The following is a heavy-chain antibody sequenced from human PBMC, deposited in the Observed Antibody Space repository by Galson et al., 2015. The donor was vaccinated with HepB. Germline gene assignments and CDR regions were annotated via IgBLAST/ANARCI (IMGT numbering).Heavy chain of an antibody. J-gene: IGHJ4*02. V-gene: IGHV3-11*06. Sequence: SLRLSCAASGFTFSDYYMSWIRQAPGKGLEWVSYISSSRSYTNYADSVKGRFTISRDNAKNSLYLQMNSLRAEDTAVYYCAAGMGGYYIGRFDYWGQGTLVTVSS. CDR3: AAGMGGYYIGRFDY. D-gene: IGHD3-3*01. CDR1: GFTFSDYY. CDR2: ISSSRSYT.